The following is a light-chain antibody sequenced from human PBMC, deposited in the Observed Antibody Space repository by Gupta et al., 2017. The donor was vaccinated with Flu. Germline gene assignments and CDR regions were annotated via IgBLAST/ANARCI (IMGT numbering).Light chain of an antibody. Sequence: QSALTQPASVSVSPGQSITISCTGTSSDIGGYNYVSWYQQHPGTAPKLMCDEVSHRPSGLSKRCEGYKSGTTALTNTSALQADDDAYYYCSPLRSPSTYVFGTGTKVTVL. V-gene: IGLV2-14*03. CDR2: EVS. CDR3: SPLRSPSTYV. J-gene: IGLJ1*01. CDR1: SSDIGGYNY.